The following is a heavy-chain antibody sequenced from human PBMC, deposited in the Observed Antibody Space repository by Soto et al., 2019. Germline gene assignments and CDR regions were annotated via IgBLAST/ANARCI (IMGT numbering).Heavy chain of an antibody. J-gene: IGHJ4*02. CDR1: GFTFSNYA. CDR2: ISYDGSNK. CDR3: ARDGVEPTYSGFDY. D-gene: IGHD1-26*01. Sequence: QVQLVESGGGVVQPGRSLRLSCAASGFTFSNYAMYWVRQAPGKGLEWVAVISYDGSNKYYADSVKGRFSISRDNSKNTLYLQMNSLRVEDTAVYYCARDGVEPTYSGFDYWGQGTLVTVSS. V-gene: IGHV3-30-3*01.